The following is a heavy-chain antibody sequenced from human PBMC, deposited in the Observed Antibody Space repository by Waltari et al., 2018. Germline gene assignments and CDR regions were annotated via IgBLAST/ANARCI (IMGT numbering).Heavy chain of an antibody. CDR3: ARDPTDTSIWHYFDY. CDR2: IYSSGDT. V-gene: IGHV3-53*01. D-gene: IGHD6-13*01. CDR1: GFIVRTNY. Sequence: EVQLVESGGGLIQPGGSLRLSCAASGFIVRTNYMSWVRQAPGKGLEWVPNIYSSGDTDDADSVKGRCTISRDKSKNTLYLQMNSLRGEDTAIYYCARDPTDTSIWHYFDYWGQGTLVTVSS. J-gene: IGHJ4*02.